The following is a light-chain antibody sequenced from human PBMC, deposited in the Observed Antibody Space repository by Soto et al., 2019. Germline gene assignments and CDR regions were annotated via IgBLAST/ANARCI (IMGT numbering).Light chain of an antibody. CDR2: DAS. J-gene: IGKJ4*01. CDR3: HQYNSYSVT. Sequence: DIQMTQSPSTLSASVGDRVTITCRASQSISSWLAWYQQKPGKAPKLLIYDASSLESGVPSRFSGSGSGTEFTLTISCLQPDDFATYYCHQYNSYSVTFGGGTKVEIK. V-gene: IGKV1-5*01. CDR1: QSISSW.